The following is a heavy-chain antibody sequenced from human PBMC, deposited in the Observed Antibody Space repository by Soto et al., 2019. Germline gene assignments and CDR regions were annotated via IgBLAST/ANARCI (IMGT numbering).Heavy chain of an antibody. V-gene: IGHV3-64*01. J-gene: IGHJ4*02. CDR1: GFTFSSYA. CDR3: ARVARDGSFDY. D-gene: IGHD3-10*01. CDR2: ISSNGGST. Sequence: EVQLVESGGGLVQPGGSLRLSCAASGFTFSSYAMHWVRQAPGKGLEYVSAISSNGGSTYYANSVKGRFTISRDNSKNTLHLQMGSLRAEDMAVYYCARVARDGSFDYWGQGTLVTVSS.